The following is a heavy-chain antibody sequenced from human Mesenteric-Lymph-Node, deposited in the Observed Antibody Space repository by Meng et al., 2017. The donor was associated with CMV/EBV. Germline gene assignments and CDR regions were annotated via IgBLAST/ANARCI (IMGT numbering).Heavy chain of an antibody. CDR3: ATFAYSGYDLSVRVYYYYGMDV. J-gene: IGHJ6*02. D-gene: IGHD5-12*01. Sequence: GGSLRLSCAASGVTFSSYDMSWVRQAPGKGLEWVSVIYTGGSSTYYADSVKGRFTVSRDNSKNTLYLQMNSLRAEDTAVYYCATFAYSGYDLSVRVYYYYGMDVWGQGTTVTVSS. V-gene: IGHV3-23*03. CDR2: IYTGGSST. CDR1: GVTFSSYD.